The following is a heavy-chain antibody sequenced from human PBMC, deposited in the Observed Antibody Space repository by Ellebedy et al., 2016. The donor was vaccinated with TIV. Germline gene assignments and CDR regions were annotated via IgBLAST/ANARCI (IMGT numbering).Heavy chain of an antibody. CDR3: ASALWNYVGYFDY. Sequence: ASVKVSCKASGGTFSSYAISWVRQAPGQGLEWMGWISAYNGNTNYAQKLQGRVTMTTDTSTSTAYMELRSLRSDDTAVYYCASALWNYVGYFDYWGQGTLVTVSS. CDR2: ISAYNGNT. D-gene: IGHD1-7*01. J-gene: IGHJ4*02. V-gene: IGHV1-18*01. CDR1: GGTFSSYA.